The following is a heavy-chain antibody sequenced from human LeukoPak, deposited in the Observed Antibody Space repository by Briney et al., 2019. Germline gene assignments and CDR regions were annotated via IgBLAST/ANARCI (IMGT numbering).Heavy chain of an antibody. Sequence: GGSLRLSCAASGFSFSSYSMNWVRQAPGMGLEWVSSISSSSSYIYYADSVKGRFSISRDNSKNTVYLQMNSLRAGDTAVYYCARDYYHSSGYYNYAAFDIWGQGTMVTVSS. V-gene: IGHV3-21*04. CDR2: ISSSSSYI. CDR1: GFSFSSYS. CDR3: ARDYYHSSGYYNYAAFDI. J-gene: IGHJ3*02. D-gene: IGHD3-22*01.